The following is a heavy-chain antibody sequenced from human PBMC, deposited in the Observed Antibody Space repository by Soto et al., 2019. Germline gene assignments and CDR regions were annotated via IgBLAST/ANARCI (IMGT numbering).Heavy chain of an antibody. CDR3: ARDRMTIPYGMDV. CDR2: IYSGGST. CDR1: GFTVSNNY. Sequence: GGSLRLSCAASGFTVSNNYMSWVRQAPGKGLEWVSVIYSGGSTYYADSVKGRFTISRDNSKNTLYLQMNSLRAEDTAVYYCARDRMTIPYGMDVWGQGTTVPVSS. V-gene: IGHV3-53*01. D-gene: IGHD3-3*01. J-gene: IGHJ6*02.